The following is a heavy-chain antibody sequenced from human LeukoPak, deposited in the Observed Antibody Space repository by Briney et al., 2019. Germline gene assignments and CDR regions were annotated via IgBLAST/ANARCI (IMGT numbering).Heavy chain of an antibody. CDR1: GYTFTSYY. CDR3: ARELTTVTTAGVEYFDY. J-gene: IGHJ4*02. V-gene: IGHV1-46*01. D-gene: IGHD4-17*01. CDR2: INPSGGST. Sequence: AASVKVSCKASGYTFTSYYMHWVRQAPGQGLEWMGIINPSGGSTSYAQKFQGRVTMTRDTSTSTVYMELSSLRSEDTAVYYCARELTTVTTAGVEYFDYWGQGTLVTVSS.